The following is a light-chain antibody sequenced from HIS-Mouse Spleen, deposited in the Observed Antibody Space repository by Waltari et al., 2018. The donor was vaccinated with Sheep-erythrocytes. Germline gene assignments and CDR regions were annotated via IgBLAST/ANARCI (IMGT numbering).Light chain of an antibody. CDR3: MQALQTPWT. V-gene: IGKV2-28*01. J-gene: IGKJ1*01. Sequence: DIVMTQSPLSLPVTPGEPASISCRSSQSLLHSNGYNYLDWYLQKPGQSPQLLIYLGSNRDSGVPERFSGSGSGTDFTLKISRVEAEDVGVYYCMQALQTPWTFGQGTKVEIK. CDR1: QSLLHSNGYNY. CDR2: LGS.